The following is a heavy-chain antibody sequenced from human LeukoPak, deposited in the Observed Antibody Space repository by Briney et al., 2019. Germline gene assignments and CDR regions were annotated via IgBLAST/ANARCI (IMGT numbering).Heavy chain of an antibody. CDR3: ARAVSSGWQRGLRY. V-gene: IGHV1-18*04. D-gene: IGHD6-19*01. Sequence: ATLTLSCTASGCTFGSNSVYWVRLAHAQGIERKGWMSAYNGNTNYAQKLQGRVTMTTDTSTSTAYMELRSLRSDDTAVYYCARAVSSGWQRGLRYWGQGTLVTVSS. CDR2: MSAYNGNT. J-gene: IGHJ4*02. CDR1: GCTFGSNS.